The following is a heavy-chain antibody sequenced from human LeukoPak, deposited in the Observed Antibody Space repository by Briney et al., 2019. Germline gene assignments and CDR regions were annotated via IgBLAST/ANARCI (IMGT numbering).Heavy chain of an antibody. Sequence: SETLSLTCAVYGGSFSGYYWSWIRQPPGKGLEWIGEINHSGSTSYNPSLKSRVTISVDTSKNQFSLKLSSVTAADTAVYYCARGRRMITFGGVIVHYYFDYWGQGTLVTVSS. J-gene: IGHJ4*02. V-gene: IGHV4-34*01. CDR2: INHSGST. CDR1: GGSFSGYY. CDR3: ARGRRMITFGGVIVHYYFDY. D-gene: IGHD3-16*01.